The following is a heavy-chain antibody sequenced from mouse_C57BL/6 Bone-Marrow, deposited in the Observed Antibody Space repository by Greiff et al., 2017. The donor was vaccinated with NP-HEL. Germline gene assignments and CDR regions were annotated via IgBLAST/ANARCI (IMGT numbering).Heavy chain of an antibody. CDR3: ARSDYYGSSPFDY. V-gene: IGHV1-50*01. J-gene: IGHJ2*01. CDR2: IDPSDSYT. Sequence: QVQLQQPGAELVKPGASVKLSCKASGYTFTSYWMQWVKQRPGQGLEWIGEIDPSDSYTNCNQKFKGKATLTVDTSSSTAYMQLSSLTSEDSAVYYCARSDYYGSSPFDYWGQGTTLTVSS. D-gene: IGHD1-1*01. CDR1: GYTFTSYW.